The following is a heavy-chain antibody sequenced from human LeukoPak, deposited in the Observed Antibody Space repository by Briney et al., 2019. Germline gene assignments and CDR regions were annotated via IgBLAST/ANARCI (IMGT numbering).Heavy chain of an antibody. CDR2: ISGDSYT. J-gene: IGHJ4*02. CDR1: GFTFRDYH. Sequence: GGSLRLSCAASGFTFRDYHMSWIRQTPGKGLEWLSYISGDSYTKYAASVEGRFTISRDNAKSSLYLQMNSLRDEDTAVYYCARDLHSGAYTFDYWGQGTLVTVSS. CDR3: ARDLHSGAYTFDY. V-gene: IGHV3-11*06. D-gene: IGHD1-26*01.